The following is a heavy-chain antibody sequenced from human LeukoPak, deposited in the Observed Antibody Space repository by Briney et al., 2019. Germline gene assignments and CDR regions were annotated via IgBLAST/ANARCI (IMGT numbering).Heavy chain of an antibody. CDR1: GFTFSSFE. V-gene: IGHV3-48*03. CDR2: ISTSGSTK. Sequence: GGSLRLSCAASGFTFSSFEMNWVRQAPGKGLEWLSHISTSGSTKYYANSVKGRFTISRDNAENSVYRQMSSLTAEDTGLYYCARDATTAVCLVYMDVWGKGTTVTISS. D-gene: IGHD3-16*01. J-gene: IGHJ6*03. CDR3: ARDATTAVCLVYMDV.